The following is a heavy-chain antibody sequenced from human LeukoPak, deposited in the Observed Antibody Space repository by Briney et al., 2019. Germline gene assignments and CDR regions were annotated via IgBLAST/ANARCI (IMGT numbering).Heavy chain of an antibody. D-gene: IGHD6-19*01. J-gene: IGHJ4*02. CDR3: ASQFWWAAVPGTLDY. CDR2: IKQDGSEK. Sequence: PGGSLRLSCAASGFTFSSYWMSWVRQAPGKGLEWVANIKQDGSEKYYVDSVKGRFTISRDNANNSLYLQMNTLRAEDTAVYYCASQFWWAAVPGTLDYWGQGTLVTVSS. CDR1: GFTFSSYW. V-gene: IGHV3-7*02.